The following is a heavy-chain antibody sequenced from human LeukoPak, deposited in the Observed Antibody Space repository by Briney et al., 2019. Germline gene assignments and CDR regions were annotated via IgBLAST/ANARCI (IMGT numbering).Heavy chain of an antibody. CDR1: GYTFTGYY. D-gene: IGHD6-13*01. Sequence: ASVKVSCKASGYTFTGYYMHWVRQAPGQGLEWRGWINPNSGGTNYAQKFQGRVTMTRDTSISTAYMELSRLRSDDTAVYYCARESAAGTSMVHYYYYYYMDVWGKGTTVTVSS. CDR2: INPNSGGT. V-gene: IGHV1-2*02. J-gene: IGHJ6*03. CDR3: ARESAAGTSMVHYYYYYYMDV.